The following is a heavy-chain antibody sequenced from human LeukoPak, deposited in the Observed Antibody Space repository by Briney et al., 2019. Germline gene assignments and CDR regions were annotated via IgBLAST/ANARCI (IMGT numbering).Heavy chain of an antibody. CDR3: ARWGYSYGDDY. D-gene: IGHD5-18*01. CDR1: GGSISIYY. Sequence: PSETPSLTCSVSGGSISIYYWSWIRQPPRKGLEWFGIIYYSGSTNYNPSLKSRVTISVDTSKNQFSLKVTYVTAADTAVYYCARWGYSYGDDYWGQGTLVTVSS. V-gene: IGHV4-59*08. J-gene: IGHJ4*02. CDR2: IYYSGST.